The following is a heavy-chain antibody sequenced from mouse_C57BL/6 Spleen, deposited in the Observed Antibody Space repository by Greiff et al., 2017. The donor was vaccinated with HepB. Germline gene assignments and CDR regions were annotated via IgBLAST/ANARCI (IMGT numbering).Heavy chain of an antibody. J-gene: IGHJ2*01. Sequence: VQLQQSGAELVRPGASVKLSCTASGFNIKDDYMHWVKQRPEQGLEWIGWIDPENGDTEYASKFQGKATITADTSSNTAYLQLSSLTSEDTAVYYCTTGSYYDYPFDYWGQGTTLTVSS. D-gene: IGHD2-4*01. CDR2: IDPENGDT. CDR1: GFNIKDDY. CDR3: TTGSYYDYPFDY. V-gene: IGHV14-4*01.